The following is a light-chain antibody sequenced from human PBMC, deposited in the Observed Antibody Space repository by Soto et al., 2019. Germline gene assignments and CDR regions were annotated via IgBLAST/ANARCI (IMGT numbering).Light chain of an antibody. CDR3: HQYNSYTWT. CDR2: KAS. J-gene: IGKJ1*01. Sequence: DIQMTQSPSTLSASVRDRVTMTCRASQTISSWLAWYQQKPGKAPKLLIYKASTLKSGVPSRFSGSGSGTEFTLTISGLQPDDFATYYCHQYNSYTWTFGQGTKVDIK. CDR1: QTISSW. V-gene: IGKV1-5*03.